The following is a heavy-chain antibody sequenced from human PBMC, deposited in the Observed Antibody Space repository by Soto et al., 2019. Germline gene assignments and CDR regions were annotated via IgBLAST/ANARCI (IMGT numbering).Heavy chain of an antibody. CDR2: SDYSGRT. CDR3: ARALSSGYDFYYFDY. V-gene: IGHV4-38-2*02. Sequence: PSETLSLTCSASGYLISSGYYWGWVRQTPGKGLEWLGSSDYSGRTYKNPSLKSRVSSSVDLSKNQFSLNLRSVTAADTAVYFCARALSSGYDFYYFDYWGQGTLVTVSS. J-gene: IGHJ4*02. CDR1: GYLISSGYY. D-gene: IGHD3-22*01.